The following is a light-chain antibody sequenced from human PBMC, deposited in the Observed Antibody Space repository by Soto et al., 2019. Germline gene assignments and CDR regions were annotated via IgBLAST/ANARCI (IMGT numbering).Light chain of an antibody. CDR3: ISYTGSFTYV. Sequence: QSALTQPGSVSGSPGQSITISCSGTSSDVGSYDHVAWYQQFPGKTPKLMIYEVSTRPSGVSSRFDGSKSGNTASLTISGLQAEDEADYPCISYTGSFTYVFRYGTK. V-gene: IGLV2-14*01. J-gene: IGLJ1*01. CDR2: EVS. CDR1: SSDVGSYDH.